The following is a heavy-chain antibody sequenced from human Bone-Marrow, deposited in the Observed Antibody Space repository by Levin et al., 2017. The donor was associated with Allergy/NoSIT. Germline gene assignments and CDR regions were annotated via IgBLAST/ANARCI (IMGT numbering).Heavy chain of an antibody. V-gene: IGHV4-31*03. Sequence: SSETLSLTCTVSGGSISSGGYYWSWIRQHPGKGLEWIGYIYYSGSTYYNPSLKSRVTISVDTSKNQFSLKLSSVTAADTAVYYCARSPYGNWFDPWGQGTLVTVSS. CDR2: IYYSGST. J-gene: IGHJ5*02. D-gene: IGHD4-17*01. CDR1: GGSISSGGYY. CDR3: ARSPYGNWFDP.